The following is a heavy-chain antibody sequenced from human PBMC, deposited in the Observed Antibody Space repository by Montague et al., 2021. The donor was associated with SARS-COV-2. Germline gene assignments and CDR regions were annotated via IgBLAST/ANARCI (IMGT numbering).Heavy chain of an antibody. V-gene: IGHV4-39*01. CDR2: IYYRGST. J-gene: IGHJ2*01. CDR1: GDSISSSNYY. D-gene: IGHD5-24*01. CDR3: ARHGEIATIVGWWFFDL. Sequence: SETLSLTCTVSGDSISSSNYYWSWIRQPPGKGLEWIGSIYYRGSTYYNPSLKGRVTISVDTSMNQFSLKLSSVTAADTAVYYCARHGEIATIVGWWFFDLWGRGTLVTVSS.